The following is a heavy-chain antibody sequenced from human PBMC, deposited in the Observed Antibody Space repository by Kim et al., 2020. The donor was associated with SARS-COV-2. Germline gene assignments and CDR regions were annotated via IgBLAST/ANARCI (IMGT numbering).Heavy chain of an antibody. Sequence: SETLSLTCAVSGGSVTTYYWNWIRQPPGKGMEWIGYIYYSGSTSYNPSLKSRVTMSVDTSKNQFSLNLTSVTAAGTAVYYCARGGPRLIDHGGQGTLVTIPA. V-gene: IGHV4-59*02. CDR3: ARGGPRLIDH. CDR2: IYYSGST. J-gene: IGHJ5*02. D-gene: IGHD5-12*01. CDR1: GGSVTTYY.